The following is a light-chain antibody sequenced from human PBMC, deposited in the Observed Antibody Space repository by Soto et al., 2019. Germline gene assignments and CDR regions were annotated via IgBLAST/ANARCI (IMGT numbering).Light chain of an antibody. CDR2: GAS. J-gene: IGKJ5*01. Sequence: EIVLTQSPATLSLSPGERATLSCRASQSVSRYLAWYQQKPGQAPRLLIYGASNRATGIPARFSGSGSGTDFTLTIRSLEPEDFAVYYCQQHFNGPITFGQGTRLEI. CDR1: QSVSRY. CDR3: QQHFNGPIT. V-gene: IGKV3-11*01.